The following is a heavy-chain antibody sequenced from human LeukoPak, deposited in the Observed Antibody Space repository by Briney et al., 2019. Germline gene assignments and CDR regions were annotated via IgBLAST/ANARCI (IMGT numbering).Heavy chain of an antibody. CDR1: GYTFIAYN. J-gene: IGHJ4*02. D-gene: IGHD6-19*01. V-gene: IGHV1-2*06. Sequence: ASVKVSCKTSGYTFIAYNIHWVRQAPGQGLEWMARISPNSGDTIYSEKFQGRVTVTWDTSISTVYMDLSGLRSDDTALYYCARVCASGWCHFDYWGQGTLVTVSS. CDR2: ISPNSGDT. CDR3: ARVCASGWCHFDY.